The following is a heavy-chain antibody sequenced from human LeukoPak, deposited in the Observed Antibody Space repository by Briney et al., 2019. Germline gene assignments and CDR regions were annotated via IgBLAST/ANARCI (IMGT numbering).Heavy chain of an antibody. CDR1: GYSFIRYH. CDR2: LKLYDGSI. D-gene: IGHD2-2*01. V-gene: IGHV1-46*01. J-gene: IGHJ6*02. Sequence: ASVTVSFKASGYSFIRYHIHWVRQAPGQGLEWMGVLKLYDGSISHTQKFRGRVTMTSDTSTSTVYMELSSLRSEDTAVYYCAREVSEDCSSTSCYYYYGMDVWGQGTTVTVSS. CDR3: AREVSEDCSSTSCYYYYGMDV.